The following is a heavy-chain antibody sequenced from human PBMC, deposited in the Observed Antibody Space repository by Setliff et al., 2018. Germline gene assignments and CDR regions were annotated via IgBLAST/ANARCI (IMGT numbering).Heavy chain of an antibody. V-gene: IGHV4-39*01. CDR1: GGSISSISYY. D-gene: IGHD6-19*01. CDR2: IYHSGGT. J-gene: IGHJ1*01. CDR3: ARHRTGAVGTGEHFQH. Sequence: SETLSLTCTVPGGSISSISYYWGWIRQPPGKGLEWIGYIYHSGGTSYNPSLKSRVTISVDTSKNQFSLKLSSVTAADTAVYYCARHRTGAVGTGEHFQHWGQGTLVTVSS.